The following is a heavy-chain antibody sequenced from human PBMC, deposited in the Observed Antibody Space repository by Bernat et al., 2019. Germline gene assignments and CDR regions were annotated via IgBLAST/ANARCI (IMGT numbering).Heavy chain of an antibody. V-gene: IGHV3-33*01. J-gene: IGHJ5*02. CDR3: ARDRGYGSGGSCPWLDP. D-gene: IGHD2-15*01. Sequence: QVQLVESGGGVVQPGRSLRLSCAASGFTFSSYGMHWVRQAPGKGLEWVAVIWYDGSNKYYADSVKGRFTISRDNSKNTLYLQMNSLRAEDTAVYYCARDRGYGSGGSCPWLDPWGQGTLVTVSS. CDR2: IWYDGSNK. CDR1: GFTFSSYG.